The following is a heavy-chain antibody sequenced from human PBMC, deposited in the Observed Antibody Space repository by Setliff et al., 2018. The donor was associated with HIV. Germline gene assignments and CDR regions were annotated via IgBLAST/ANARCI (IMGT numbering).Heavy chain of an antibody. CDR3: ARGYDILTGTY. J-gene: IGHJ4*02. CDR2: ISSSSTYI. CDR1: GFTLSNYD. V-gene: IGHV3-21*01. D-gene: IGHD3-9*01. Sequence: LRLSCAASGFTLSNYDMNWVRQAPGKGLEWVSSISSSSTYIFYADSVKGRFTISRDNAKNSLYLQMSSLRTEDTAVYYCARGYDILTGTYWGQGTLVTVSS.